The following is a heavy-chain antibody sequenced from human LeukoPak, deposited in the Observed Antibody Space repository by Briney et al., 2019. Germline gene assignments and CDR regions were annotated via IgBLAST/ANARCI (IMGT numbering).Heavy chain of an antibody. Sequence: SETLSLTCTVSSGPISSYYWSWIRQPPGKGLEWIGYIDYSGSTNCNPSLESRVTMSVDTSKNQFSLKLNSVTAADAAVYYCARAGGSYTFDYWGQGTLVTVSS. V-gene: IGHV4-59*01. CDR2: IDYSGST. CDR3: ARAGGSYTFDY. D-gene: IGHD1-26*01. J-gene: IGHJ4*02. CDR1: SGPISSYY.